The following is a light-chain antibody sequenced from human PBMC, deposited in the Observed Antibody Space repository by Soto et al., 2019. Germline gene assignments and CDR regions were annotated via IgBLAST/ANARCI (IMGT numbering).Light chain of an antibody. Sequence: IVMTHTPGTLSLSPGGRATLSCRASQSVSTNLAWYQQIPGQAPRLLIYGASTRATGIPARFSGSGSGTEFTLAISSLQSEDFAVYYCQQYNDWPQTFGLGTKVDIK. CDR3: QQYNDWPQT. CDR2: GAS. J-gene: IGKJ1*01. CDR1: QSVSTN. V-gene: IGKV3-15*01.